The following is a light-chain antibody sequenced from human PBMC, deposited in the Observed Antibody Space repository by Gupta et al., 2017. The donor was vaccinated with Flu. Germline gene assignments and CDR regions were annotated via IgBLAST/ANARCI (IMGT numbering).Light chain of an antibody. Sequence: IVLSPTPATLSLSPEERATLSCSASQNVNRYVSWYHKRADPAPRLLYYDASDRATGIPAMFSGSGSGTDFTLTISSLDPEYFAVYCCQQSSYPRTFGEGTKVEIK. J-gene: IGKJ4*02. CDR3: QQSSYPRT. CDR2: DAS. V-gene: IGKV3-11*01. CDR1: QNVNRY.